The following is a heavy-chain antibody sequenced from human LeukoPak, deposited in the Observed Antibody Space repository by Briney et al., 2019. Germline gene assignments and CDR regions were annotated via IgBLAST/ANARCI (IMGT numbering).Heavy chain of an antibody. CDR1: GGSISSYY. V-gene: IGHV4-59*01. CDR3: ARGGDPHYGTDV. Sequence: PSETLSLTCTVSGGSISSYYWSWIRQPPGKGLEWIGNIYYSGSTNYNPSLRSRVTISVDTSKNQCSLKLSSVTAADTAVYYCARGGDPHYGTDVWGQGTTVTASS. CDR2: IYYSGST. D-gene: IGHD2-21*01. J-gene: IGHJ6*02.